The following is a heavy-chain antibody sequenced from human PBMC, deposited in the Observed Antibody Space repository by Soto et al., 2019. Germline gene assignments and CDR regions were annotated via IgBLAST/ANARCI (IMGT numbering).Heavy chain of an antibody. D-gene: IGHD1-7*01. V-gene: IGHV3-33*01. CDR3: AGWGCGGSNCNLYRRSFDL. CDR1: GFIFNEYG. CDR2: IWYDGSNK. J-gene: IGHJ4*02. Sequence: QVQLVESGAGVVQPGRSLRLSCAASGFIFNEYGMHWVRQAPGKGLEWVAVIWYDGSNKYYADSVKGRFTFSRDNSKNRMALQKISLRVEDTAIYYCAGWGCGGSNCNLYRRSFDLWGQGTLVTVSS.